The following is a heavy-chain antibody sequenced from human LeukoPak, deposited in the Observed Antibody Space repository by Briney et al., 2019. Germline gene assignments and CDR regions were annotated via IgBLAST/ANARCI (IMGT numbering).Heavy chain of an antibody. CDR3: ARRLYYYESSGYFLGWFDP. CDR1: GYNFTVYW. D-gene: IGHD3-22*01. J-gene: IGHJ5*02. CDR2: IYPGDSDT. Sequence: GESLKISCKGSGYNFTVYWIGWVRQMPGKGLEWMGIIYPGDSDTRHSPSFQGQVTISVDKPLNTAYLQWTSLKASDSAMYYCARRLYYYESSGYFLGWFDPWGQGTLVTVSS. V-gene: IGHV5-51*01.